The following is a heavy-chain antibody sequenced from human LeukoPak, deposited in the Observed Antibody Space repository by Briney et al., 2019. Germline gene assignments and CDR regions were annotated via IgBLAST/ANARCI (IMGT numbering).Heavy chain of an antibody. CDR3: AREGYCSSTSCYPTWGIYYYYMDV. D-gene: IGHD2-2*01. Sequence: PSETLSLTCTVSGGSISSGSYYWSWIRQPAGKGLEWIGRIYTSGSTNYNPSLKSRVTISVDTSKNQFSLKLSSVTAADTAVYYCAREGYCSSTSCYPTWGIYYYYMDVWGKGTTVTVSS. V-gene: IGHV4-61*02. CDR2: IYTSGST. CDR1: GGSISSGSYY. J-gene: IGHJ6*03.